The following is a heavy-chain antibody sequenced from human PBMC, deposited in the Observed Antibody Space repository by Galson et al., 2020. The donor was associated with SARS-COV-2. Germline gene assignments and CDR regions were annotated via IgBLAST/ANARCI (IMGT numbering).Heavy chain of an antibody. J-gene: IGHJ3*02. D-gene: IGHD3-22*01. CDR1: GFTFDKYW. V-gene: IGHV3-7*03. CDR2: IKHDGSEQ. Sequence: GESLKISCAASGFTFDKYWMTWVRQTPGKGLEWVGNIKHDGSEQFYGDSVRGRFTISRDNAKNSLYLEMNSLRAEDTAVYYCARDPYDISDYYEFAAFDIWGQGTLVTVSS. CDR3: ARDPYDISDYYEFAAFDI.